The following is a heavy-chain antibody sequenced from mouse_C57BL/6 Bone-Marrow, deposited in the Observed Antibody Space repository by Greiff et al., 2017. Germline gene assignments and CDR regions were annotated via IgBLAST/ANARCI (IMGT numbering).Heavy chain of an antibody. CDR2: IDPEDGET. CDR1: GFNIKDYY. J-gene: IGHJ2*01. V-gene: IGHV14-2*01. D-gene: IGHD1-1*01. CDR3: TRSLIYYGTNY. Sequence: EVQLQQSGAELVKPGASVKLSCTASGFNIKDYYIHWVKQRTEQGLEWIGRIDPEDGETKYAPKFPDKATITADPSSNTASLQLSSLTSEDTAVYYCTRSLIYYGTNYWGQGTTLTVSS.